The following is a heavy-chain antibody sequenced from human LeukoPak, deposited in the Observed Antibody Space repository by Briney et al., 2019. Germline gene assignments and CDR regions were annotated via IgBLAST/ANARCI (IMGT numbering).Heavy chain of an antibody. CDR2: VYPADSDI. D-gene: IGHD1-14*01. CDR3: ARPGQPDLGGHLPH. J-gene: IGHJ1*01. V-gene: IGHV5-51*01. Sequence: PGGSLKISSKGYGYSFTSYYIAWVRRMPGQGVEWMGIVYPADSDIRYNPSFQGQVTISVDKSIKTAYLQWSSLKASDSAMYYCARPGQPDLGGHLPHWGQGTLVTVSS. CDR1: GYSFTSYY.